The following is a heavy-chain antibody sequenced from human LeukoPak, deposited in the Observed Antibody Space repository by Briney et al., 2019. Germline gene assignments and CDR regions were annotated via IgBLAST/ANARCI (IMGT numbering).Heavy chain of an antibody. CDR3: ARKGHKNIAVAGKFDY. Sequence: PSETQSLTCAVSGYFIRSGYYLGWIRPPPGKGLEWIGKIYNSGSTYYNPSLKSRVSISVDTTKNQFSLKLSSVTAADAAVYYCARKGHKNIAVAGKFDYWGQGTLVTVSS. D-gene: IGHD6-19*01. J-gene: IGHJ4*02. CDR1: GYFIRSGYY. V-gene: IGHV4-38-2*01. CDR2: IYNSGST.